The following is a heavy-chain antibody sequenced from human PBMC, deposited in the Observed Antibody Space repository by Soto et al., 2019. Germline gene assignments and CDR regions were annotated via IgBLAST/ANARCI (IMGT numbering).Heavy chain of an antibody. V-gene: IGHV4-59*01. CDR2: IYYSGST. D-gene: IGHD2-15*01. CDR3: ARTGYCSGGSCYLNGFDP. J-gene: IGHJ5*02. CDR1: GGSISSYY. Sequence: QVQLQESGPGLVKPSETLSLTCTVSGGSISSYYWSWIRQPPGKGLEWIGYIYYSGSTNYNPSLKSRVTISVDTSKNQCSLKLSSVTAADTAVYYCARTGYCSGGSCYLNGFDPWGQGTLVTVSS.